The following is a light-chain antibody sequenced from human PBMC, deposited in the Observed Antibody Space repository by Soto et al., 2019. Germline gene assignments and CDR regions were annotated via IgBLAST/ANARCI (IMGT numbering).Light chain of an antibody. CDR3: QQRSNLIT. V-gene: IGKV3-11*01. CDR2: DVS. CDR1: QSVSSY. J-gene: IGKJ5*01. Sequence: EIVLTQSPATLSLSPGERATLSCRASQSVSSYLASYQQKPGQAPRLLIYDVSNRATGIPVRFSGSGSGTDFTLTISSLELEDFAVYYCQQRSNLITFGQGTRMEIK.